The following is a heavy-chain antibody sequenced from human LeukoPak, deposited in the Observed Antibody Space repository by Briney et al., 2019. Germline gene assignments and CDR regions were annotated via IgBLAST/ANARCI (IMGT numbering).Heavy chain of an antibody. Sequence: GGSLRLSCAASGFTFDDYAMHWVRQAPGKGLEWVSLISWDGGSTYCADSVKGRFTISRDNSKNSLYLQMNSLRAEDTALYYCAKDAWSGYHGDYYMDVWGKGTTVTVSS. CDR1: GFTFDDYA. D-gene: IGHD3-3*01. CDR2: ISWDGGST. CDR3: AKDAWSGYHGDYYMDV. J-gene: IGHJ6*03. V-gene: IGHV3-43D*03.